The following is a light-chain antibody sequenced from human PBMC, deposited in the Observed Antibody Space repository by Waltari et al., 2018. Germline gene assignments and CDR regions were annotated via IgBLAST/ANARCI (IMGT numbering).Light chain of an antibody. Sequence: SWYQQNPGQSPRPLIHSTNTRASGVPVRIAGSILGNNATVTITGAQADDESDYYCVLYMGDGILFSGVPRLTVL. V-gene: IGLV8-61*01. J-gene: IGLJ3*02. CDR2: STN. CDR3: VLYMGDGIL.